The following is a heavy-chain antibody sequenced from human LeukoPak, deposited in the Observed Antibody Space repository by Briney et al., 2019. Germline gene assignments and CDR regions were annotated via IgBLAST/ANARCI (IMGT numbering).Heavy chain of an antibody. CDR2: INHSGST. J-gene: IGHJ4*02. CDR3: ARAAGRPFDY. V-gene: IGHV4-34*01. CDR1: GGSFSGYY. Sequence: SETLSLTCAVYGGSFSGYYWSWIRQPPGKGLEWIGEINHSGSTNYNPSLKSRVTISVDTSKNRFSLKLSSVTAADTAVYYCARAAGRPFDYWGQGTLVTVSS.